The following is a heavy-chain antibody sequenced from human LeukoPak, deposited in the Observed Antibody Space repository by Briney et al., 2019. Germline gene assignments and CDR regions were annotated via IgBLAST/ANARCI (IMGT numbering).Heavy chain of an antibody. J-gene: IGHJ3*02. CDR3: ARGIKLRYFDWLSHDAFDI. CDR1: GYSFTRYW. Sequence: GESLKISCKGSGYSFTRYWIGWVRQAPGKGLEWVSGINWNGGSTGYADSVKGRFTISRDNAKNSLYLQMNSLRAEDTALYYCARGIKLRYFDWLSHDAFDIWGQGTMVTVSS. V-gene: IGHV3-20*04. CDR2: INWNGGST. D-gene: IGHD3-9*01.